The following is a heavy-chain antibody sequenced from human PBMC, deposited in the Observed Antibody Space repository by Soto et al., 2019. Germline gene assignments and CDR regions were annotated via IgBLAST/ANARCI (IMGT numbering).Heavy chain of an antibody. CDR2: INHSGST. Sequence: GVEGGNFVDFYWSWIRQPPGKGLEWIGEINHSGSTNYNPSLKSRVTISVDTSKNQFSLKLSSVTAADTAVYYCARGRGGSGWYRGFGWFDPWGQGTLVTVSS. D-gene: IGHD6-19*01. J-gene: IGHJ5*02. CDR3: ARGRGGSGWYRGFGWFDP. CDR1: GGNFVDFY. V-gene: IGHV4-34*01.